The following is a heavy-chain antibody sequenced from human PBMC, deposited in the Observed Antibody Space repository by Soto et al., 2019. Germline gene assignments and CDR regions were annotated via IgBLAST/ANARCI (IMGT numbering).Heavy chain of an antibody. J-gene: IGHJ2*01. CDR1: GGSISSSKW. V-gene: IGHV4-4*02. Sequence: QMQLQESGPGLVKPSGTRSLTCGVSGGSISSSKWWTWVRQPPGKGPEWIGEIYHSGSTNYNPSQPSRFTSSLDKSSNHLSLTLSSGTAADTAVYYCASQDYGSSTDASFLVNGYIDLWGRRIRVTVSS. CDR2: IYHSGST. CDR3: ASQDYGSSTDASFLVNGYIDL. D-gene: IGHD6-6*01.